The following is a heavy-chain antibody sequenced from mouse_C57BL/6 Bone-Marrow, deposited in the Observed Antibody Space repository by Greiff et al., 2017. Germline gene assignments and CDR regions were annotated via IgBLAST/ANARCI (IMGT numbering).Heavy chain of an antibody. Sequence: QVQLQQPGAELVKPGASVKMSCKASGYTFTSYWITWVKQRPGQGLEWIGDIYPGSGSTNYNEKFKGKATFTADTSSNTAYMQLSSLTTEDSAIYYCARYYYGSSYWYFDVWGTGTTVTVSS. CDR2: IYPGSGST. D-gene: IGHD1-1*01. J-gene: IGHJ1*03. V-gene: IGHV1-55*01. CDR1: GYTFTSYW. CDR3: ARYYYGSSYWYFDV.